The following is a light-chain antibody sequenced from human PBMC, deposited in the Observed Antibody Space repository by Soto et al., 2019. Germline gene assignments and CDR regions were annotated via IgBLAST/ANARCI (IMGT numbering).Light chain of an antibody. CDR2: EVS. V-gene: IGLV2-14*01. J-gene: IGLJ1*01. Sequence: QSAPTQPASVSGSPGQSITISCTGTSSDVGGYNYVSWYQQHPGKAPKLIIYEVSNRPSGVSNRFSGSKSGNTASLTISGLQAEDEADCYCNSYTSKSTGVFGTGTKVTVL. CDR3: NSYTSKSTGV. CDR1: SSDVGGYNY.